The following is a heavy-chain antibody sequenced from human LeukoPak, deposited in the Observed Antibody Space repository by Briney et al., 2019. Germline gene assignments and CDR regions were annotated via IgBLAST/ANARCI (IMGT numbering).Heavy chain of an antibody. V-gene: IGHV3-7*03. J-gene: IGHJ4*02. D-gene: IGHD4-17*01. CDR3: ATSTLILRLIFDY. CDR2: IKQDRSEK. Sequence: GGSLRLSCAASGFTFTNYWMSWVRQAPGKGLELVANIKQDRSEKYYVDSVKGRFTISRDNAKNSLYLQMNSLRAEDTAVYYCATSTLILRLIFDYWGQGTLVTVSS. CDR1: GFTFTNYW.